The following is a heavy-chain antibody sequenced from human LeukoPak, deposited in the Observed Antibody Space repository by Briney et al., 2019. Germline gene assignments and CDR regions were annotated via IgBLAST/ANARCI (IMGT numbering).Heavy chain of an antibody. J-gene: IGHJ4*02. CDR2: IYNDGRT. CDR3: ARESGYAVGDF. CDR1: GFIVRSNY. Sequence: QPGGSLRLSCAASGFIVRSNYMSRFRQAPGKGLEWASVIYNDGRTYYADSVKGRFIISKDISNNTLYLQMNNLRADDTALYYCARESGYAVGDFWGRGTLVTVSS. V-gene: IGHV3-53*01. D-gene: IGHD2-2*01.